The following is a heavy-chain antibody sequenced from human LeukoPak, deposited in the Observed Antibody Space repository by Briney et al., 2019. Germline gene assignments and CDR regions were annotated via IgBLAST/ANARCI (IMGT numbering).Heavy chain of an antibody. D-gene: IGHD3-22*01. J-gene: IGHJ4*02. Sequence: PGGSLRLSCAASGFTFSSYAMSWVRQAPGKGLEWVSAISGSGGSTYYADSVKGRFTISRDNSKNTLYLQMNSLRAEDTAVYYCAKARGNYYDSSGYYQAPLDYWGQGTLVTVSS. CDR1: GFTFSSYA. CDR3: AKARGNYYDSSGYYQAPLDY. CDR2: ISGSGGST. V-gene: IGHV3-23*01.